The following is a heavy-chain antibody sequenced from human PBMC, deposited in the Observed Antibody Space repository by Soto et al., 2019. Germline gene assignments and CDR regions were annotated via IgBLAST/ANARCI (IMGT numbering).Heavy chain of an antibody. V-gene: IGHV4-4*02. CDR1: GGSISSSNW. CDR3: ARGHGAVAGPYYSYYYGMDV. CDR2: IYHSGST. J-gene: IGHJ6*02. Sequence: PSETLSLTCAVSGGSISSSNWWSWVRQPPGKGLEWIGEIYHSGSTNYNPSLKSRVTISVDKSKNQFSLKLSSVTAADTAVYYCARGHGAVAGPYYSYYYGMDVWGQGTTVTVSS. D-gene: IGHD6-19*01.